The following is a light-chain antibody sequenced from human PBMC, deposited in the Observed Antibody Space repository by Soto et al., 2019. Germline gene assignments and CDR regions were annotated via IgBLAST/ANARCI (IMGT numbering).Light chain of an antibody. CDR1: SSDGGGFIF. Sequence: QSALTQPASVSGSPGQSITISCTETSSDGGGFIFVSWYQQNPGRPPKLMINDISNRPSGVSNRFSGSKSGNTASLTISGLQADDDADYYCVSYTTSASYVFGTGTKVTVL. V-gene: IGLV2-14*01. CDR2: DIS. J-gene: IGLJ1*01. CDR3: VSYTTSASYV.